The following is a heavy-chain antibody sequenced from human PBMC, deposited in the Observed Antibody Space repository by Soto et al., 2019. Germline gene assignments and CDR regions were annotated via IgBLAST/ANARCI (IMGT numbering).Heavy chain of an antibody. Sequence: GGSLRLSCAASGFTFSSYAMHWVRQAPGKGLEWVAVISYDRSNKYYADSVKGRFTISRDNSKNSLYLQMNSLRAEDTVVYYCAREEGYYDSSGQRYYYGMDVWGQGT. CDR1: GFTFSSYA. CDR3: AREEGYYDSSGQRYYYGMDV. CDR2: ISYDRSNK. D-gene: IGHD3-22*01. J-gene: IGHJ6*02. V-gene: IGHV3-30-3*01.